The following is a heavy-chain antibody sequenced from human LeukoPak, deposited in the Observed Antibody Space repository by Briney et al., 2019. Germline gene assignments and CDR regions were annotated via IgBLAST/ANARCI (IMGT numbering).Heavy chain of an antibody. CDR1: GFTFSNAW. CDR2: IKGKTDGGTT. D-gene: IGHD2-2*02. J-gene: IGHJ4*02. V-gene: IGHV3-15*01. Sequence: PGGFLRLSCAASGFTFSNAWMSWVRQAPGKGLEWVGRIKGKTDGGTTDHAAPVKGRFTISRDDSKNTLYLQMNSLKTEDTAVYYCTTDLGYCSSTSCYTNDYWGQGTLVTVSS. CDR3: TTDLGYCSSTSCYTNDY.